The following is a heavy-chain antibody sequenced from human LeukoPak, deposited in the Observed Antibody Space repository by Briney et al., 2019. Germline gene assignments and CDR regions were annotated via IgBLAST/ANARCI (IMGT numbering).Heavy chain of an antibody. V-gene: IGHV1-24*01. Sequence: ASVKVSCKASGYTLTELSMHWVRQAPGKGLEWMGGFDPEDGETIYAQNFQGRVTMTEDTSTDTAYMELNNLTSEDTAVYYCVRFAAGPDPYYPWGQGTLVTVSS. D-gene: IGHD6-25*01. CDR1: GYTLTELS. CDR2: FDPEDGET. CDR3: VRFAAGPDPYYP. J-gene: IGHJ5*02.